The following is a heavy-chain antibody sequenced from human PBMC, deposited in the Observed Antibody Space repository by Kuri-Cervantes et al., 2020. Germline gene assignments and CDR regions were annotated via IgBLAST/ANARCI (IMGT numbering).Heavy chain of an antibody. V-gene: IGHV3-23*01. J-gene: IGHJ6*03. CDR3: AKDGYSSSPWVTSYYYYMDV. Sequence: GGSLRLSCAASGFTFSSYSMDWVRQAPGKGLEWVSDISGSGGNTYYADSVKGRFTISRDNSKNTLYLQMNSLRAEDTAVYYCAKDGYSSSPWVTSYYYYMDVWGKGTTVTVSS. CDR2: ISGSGGNT. D-gene: IGHD6-6*01. CDR1: GFTFSSYS.